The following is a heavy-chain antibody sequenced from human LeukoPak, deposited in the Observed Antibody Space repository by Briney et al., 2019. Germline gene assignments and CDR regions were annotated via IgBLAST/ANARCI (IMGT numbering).Heavy chain of an antibody. CDR2: IHTSGGS. V-gene: IGHV4-4*09. CDR1: GASISHYY. D-gene: IGHD1-26*01. J-gene: IGHJ4*03. Sequence: SDTLSLTCTVSGASISHYYWSWIRQTPEKGLEWMGHIHTSGGSSPYPSLKSRLTMSIDTSRNQFPLKLTSVTAAGTGVYFCAGIGSYHDFWGQGALVTVSS. CDR3: AGIGSYHDF.